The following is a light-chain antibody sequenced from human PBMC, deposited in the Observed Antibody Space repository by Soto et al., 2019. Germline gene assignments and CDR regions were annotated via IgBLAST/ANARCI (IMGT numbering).Light chain of an antibody. J-gene: IGKJ1*01. CDR1: QSLSSY. Sequence: EIVLTQSPATLSLSPGERATLSFRASQSLSSYLAWYQQKPGQAPRLLIYDASNRAPGIPARFSGSGSGTDFTLTISRLEPEDFAVYYCQQYSSLWTFGQGTKVDI. CDR3: QQYSSLWT. V-gene: IGKV3-11*01. CDR2: DAS.